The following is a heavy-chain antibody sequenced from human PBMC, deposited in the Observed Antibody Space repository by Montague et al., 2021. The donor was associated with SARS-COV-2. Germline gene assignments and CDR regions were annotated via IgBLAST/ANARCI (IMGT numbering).Heavy chain of an antibody. CDR2: IYHNGKT. V-gene: IGHV4-39*01. D-gene: IGHD3-22*01. CDR3: AEEVKYFFDN. Sequence: SETLSLTCNVSGDSITNTRYFWGWIRHPPGKALEWIGSIYHNGKTYYNPALERRALMSIDTSKNQLSLRLSSVIASDTAVYYCAEEVKYFFDNWGQGFLVSVSS. CDR1: GDSITNTRYF. J-gene: IGHJ4*02.